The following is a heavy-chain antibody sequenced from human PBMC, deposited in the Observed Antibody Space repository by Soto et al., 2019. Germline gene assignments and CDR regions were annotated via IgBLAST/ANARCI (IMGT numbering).Heavy chain of an antibody. J-gene: IGHJ4*02. Sequence: GSLRLSCAASGFTFSSYAMSWVRQAPGKGLEWVSAISGSGGSTYYADSVKGRFTISRDNSKNTLYLQMNSLRAEDTAVYYCAKTLHDYGEFDYWGQGTLVTVSS. CDR2: ISGSGGST. CDR1: GFTFSSYA. D-gene: IGHD4-17*01. CDR3: AKTLHDYGEFDY. V-gene: IGHV3-23*01.